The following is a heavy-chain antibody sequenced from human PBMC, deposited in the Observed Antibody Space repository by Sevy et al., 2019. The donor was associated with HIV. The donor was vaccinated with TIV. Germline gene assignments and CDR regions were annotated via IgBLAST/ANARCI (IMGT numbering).Heavy chain of an antibody. CDR3: ARMFRSYGMDV. D-gene: IGHD3-10*01. CDR1: GFTFSSFA. CDR2: ISGTGDHT. J-gene: IGHJ6*02. Sequence: GGSLRLSCAASGFTFSSFAMGWVRQAPGKGLDWISVISGTGDHTYYADSVKGRFTISREKSKNMVYVQMNSLRAEDTAVYYCARMFRSYGMDVWGQGTTVTVSS. V-gene: IGHV3-23*01.